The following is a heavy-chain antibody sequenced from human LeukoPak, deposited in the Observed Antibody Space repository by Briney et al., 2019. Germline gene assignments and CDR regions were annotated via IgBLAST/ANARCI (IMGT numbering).Heavy chain of an antibody. D-gene: IGHD1-26*01. J-gene: IGHJ4*02. CDR1: GFTFSSYS. CDR3: ARAGATGSPFDY. V-gene: IGHV3-7*04. CDR2: IKQDGSEK. Sequence: TGGSLRLSCAASGFTFSSYSMNWVRQAPGKGLEWVANIKQDGSEKYYVDSVKGRFTISRDNAKSSLYLQMNSLRAEDTAVYYCARAGATGSPFDYWGQGTLVTVSS.